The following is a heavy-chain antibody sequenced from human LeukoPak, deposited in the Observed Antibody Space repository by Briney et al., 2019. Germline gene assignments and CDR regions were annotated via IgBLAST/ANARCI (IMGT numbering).Heavy chain of an antibody. Sequence: SETLSLICAVSGGSISSGGYSWSWIRQPPGKGLEWIGYIYHSGSTYYNPSLKSRVTISVDRSKNQFSLKLSSVTAADTAVYYCARVRGSEFDYWGQGTLVTVSS. CDR2: IYHSGST. D-gene: IGHD3-16*01. CDR3: ARVRGSEFDY. CDR1: GGSISSGGYS. J-gene: IGHJ4*02. V-gene: IGHV4-30-2*01.